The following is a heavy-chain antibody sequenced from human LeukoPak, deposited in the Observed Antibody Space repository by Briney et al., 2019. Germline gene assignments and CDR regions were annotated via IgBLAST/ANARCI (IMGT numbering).Heavy chain of an antibody. CDR3: ARVDIGYRYYYYYMDV. V-gene: IGHV3-48*03. J-gene: IGHJ6*03. CDR1: GFTFSSYE. CDR2: ISSSGSTI. Sequence: GGSLRLSCAASGFTFSSYEMNWVRQAPGKGLEWVSYISSSGSTIYYADSVKGRFTISRDNAKNSPYLQMNSLRAEDTAVYYCARVDIGYRYYYYYMDVWGKGTTVTISS. D-gene: IGHD5-12*01.